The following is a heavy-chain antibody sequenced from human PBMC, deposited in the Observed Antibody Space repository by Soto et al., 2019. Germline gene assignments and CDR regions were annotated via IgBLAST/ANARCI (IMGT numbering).Heavy chain of an antibody. J-gene: IGHJ4*02. V-gene: IGHV1-18*01. CDR2: VSTNDDRT. CDR3: ARELNTESSAYYSFAF. D-gene: IGHD3-22*01. Sequence: ASVKVSCKTSGYSFTAYGLAWLRQAPGQRPEWMGWVSTNDDRTNYAQKFQGRVTMTTDRSTTTTSMELRSLRPDDTAVYYCARELNTESSAYYSFAFWGQGTLVTVSS. CDR1: GYSFTAYG.